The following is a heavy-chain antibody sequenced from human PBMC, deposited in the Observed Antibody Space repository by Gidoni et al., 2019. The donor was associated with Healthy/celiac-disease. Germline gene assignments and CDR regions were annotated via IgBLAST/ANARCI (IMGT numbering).Heavy chain of an antibody. CDR3: ARGEGGYSYGPLFDY. Sequence: QVQLVESGGGVVQPGRSLRLSCAASGFTFSSYAMHWVRQAPGKGLEWVAVISYDGSNKYYADSVKGRFTISRDNSKNTLYLQMNSLRAEDTAVYYCARGEGGYSYGPLFDYWGQGTLVTVSS. V-gene: IGHV3-30-3*01. CDR2: ISYDGSNK. D-gene: IGHD5-18*01. CDR1: GFTFSSYA. J-gene: IGHJ4*02.